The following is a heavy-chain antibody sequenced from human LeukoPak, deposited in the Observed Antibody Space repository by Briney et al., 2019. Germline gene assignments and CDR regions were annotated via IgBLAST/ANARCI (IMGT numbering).Heavy chain of an antibody. D-gene: IGHD5-18*01. CDR1: GGSISSGNW. CDR2: IYHSGST. Sequence: SETLSLTCAVSGGSISSGNWWSWVRQPPGKGLECIGEIYHSGSTNYNPSLKSRVTISVDTSRNQFSLKLSSVTAADTAVYYCARRHDTAMVSDLWGRGTLVTVSS. V-gene: IGHV4-4*02. J-gene: IGHJ2*01. CDR3: ARRHDTAMVSDL.